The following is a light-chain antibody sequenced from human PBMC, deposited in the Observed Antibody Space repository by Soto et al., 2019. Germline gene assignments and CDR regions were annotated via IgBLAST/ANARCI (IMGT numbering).Light chain of an antibody. CDR2: DAS. V-gene: IGKV1-5*01. CDR1: QSVAGW. J-gene: IGKJ1*01. CDR3: QQYETYSGT. Sequence: DIQMTQSPSTLSASVGDTVTLTFLASQSVAGWLAWYQQKPGKAPTLLIYDASALPRGVPSRFSGSGSGTEFTLTISSLQPDDFATYYCQQYETYSGTFGQGTKVDIK.